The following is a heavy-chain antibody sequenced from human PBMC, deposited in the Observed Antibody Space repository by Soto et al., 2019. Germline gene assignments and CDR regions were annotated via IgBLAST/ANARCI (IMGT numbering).Heavy chain of an antibody. CDR1: GGSFSGYY. V-gene: IGHV4-34*01. CDR3: ARTQSQYDYIWGSSHTLFGY. J-gene: IGHJ4*02. D-gene: IGHD3-16*01. Sequence: SETLSLTCAVYGGSFSGYYWSWIRQPPGKGLEWIGEINHSGSTNHNPSLKSRVTISVDTSKNQFSLKLSSVTAADTAVYYCARTQSQYDYIWGSSHTLFGYWGQGTLVTVSS. CDR2: INHSGST.